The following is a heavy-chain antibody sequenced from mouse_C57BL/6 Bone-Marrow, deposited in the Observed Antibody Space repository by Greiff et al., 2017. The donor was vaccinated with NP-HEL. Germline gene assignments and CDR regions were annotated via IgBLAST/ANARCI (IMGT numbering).Heavy chain of an antibody. V-gene: IGHV1-53*01. CDR2: INPSNGGT. CDR3: ARSRYYGSMAWFAY. J-gene: IGHJ3*01. D-gene: IGHD1-1*01. Sequence: QVQLQQPGTELVKPGASVKLSCKASGYTFTSYWMHWVKQRPGQGLEWIGNINPSNGGTNYNEKFKSKATLTVDKSSSTAYMQLSSLTSEDAAVYYCARSRYYGSMAWFAYWGQGTLVTVSA. CDR1: GYTFTSYW.